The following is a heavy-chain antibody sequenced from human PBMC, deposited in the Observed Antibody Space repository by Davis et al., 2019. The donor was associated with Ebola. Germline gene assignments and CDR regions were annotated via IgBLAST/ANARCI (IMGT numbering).Heavy chain of an antibody. CDR1: GFTFSSYS. Sequence: GGSLRLSCAASGFTFSSYSMNWVRQAPGKGLEWVSYISSSGSTIYYADSVKGRFTISRDNAKNSLYLQMNSLRAEDTAVYYCARNYYYYGMDVWGQGTTVTVSS. V-gene: IGHV3-48*04. CDR3: ARNYYYYGMDV. J-gene: IGHJ6*02. CDR2: ISSSGSTI.